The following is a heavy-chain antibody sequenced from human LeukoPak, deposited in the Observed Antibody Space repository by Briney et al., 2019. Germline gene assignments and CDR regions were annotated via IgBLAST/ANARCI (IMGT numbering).Heavy chain of an antibody. J-gene: IGHJ4*02. CDR1: GFTSDDYA. V-gene: IGHV3-9*02. CDR3: AKGRGVLNYYDILTGYQTTGPFDY. Sequence: PWGSLRLSCAASGFTSDDYAMRWVRQAPGKGLEWVSGISWNSGSIGYADSVKGRCTISRDNAKNSLYLQMNRLRAEDTALYYCAKGRGVLNYYDILTGYQTTGPFDYWGQGTLVTVSS. D-gene: IGHD3-9*01. CDR2: ISWNSGSI.